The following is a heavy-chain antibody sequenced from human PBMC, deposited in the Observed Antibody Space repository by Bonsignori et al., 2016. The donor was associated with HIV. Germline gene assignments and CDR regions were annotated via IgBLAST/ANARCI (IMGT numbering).Heavy chain of an antibody. J-gene: IGHJ4*02. V-gene: IGHV3-53*01. CDR1: GFTVSSNY. D-gene: IGHD3-3*01. Sequence: GGSLRLSCAASGFTVSSNYMSWVRQAPGKGLEWVSVIYSGGSTYYADSVKGRFTISRDNSKNTLYLQMNSLRAEDTAVYYCAREGYDFWSGNPLYFDYWGQGTLVTVSS. CDR3: AREGYDFWSGNPLYFDY. CDR2: IYSGGST.